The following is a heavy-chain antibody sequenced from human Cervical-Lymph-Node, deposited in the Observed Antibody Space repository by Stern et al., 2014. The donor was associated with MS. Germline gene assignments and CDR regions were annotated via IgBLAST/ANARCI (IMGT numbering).Heavy chain of an antibody. CDR3: ARGIAVAANFFDS. CDR2: INPNSGGT. J-gene: IGHJ4*02. V-gene: IGHV1-2*04. CDR1: GYTFTAYY. Sequence: QVQLGQSGAEVKKPGASVKVSCKASGYTFTAYYMHWVRQAPGQGLEWMGWINPNSGGTNYAQKFQGWVTMTRDTSIRTAYMELSRLTSDDTAVYYCARGIAVAANFFDSWGQGTLVTVSS. D-gene: IGHD6-19*01.